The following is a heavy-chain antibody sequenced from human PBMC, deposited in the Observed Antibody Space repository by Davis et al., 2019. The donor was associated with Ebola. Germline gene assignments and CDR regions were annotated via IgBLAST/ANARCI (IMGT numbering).Heavy chain of an antibody. V-gene: IGHV3-53*01. D-gene: IGHD2-2*02. J-gene: IGHJ3*02. CDR2: IYSGGST. CDR3: ARGAYCSSSSCYTHTFDI. Sequence: PGGSLRLSCAASGFTVSSNYMNWVRQAPGKGLEWVSVIYSGGSTYYADSVKGRFTISRDKMNSLRAEDTAVYYCARGAYCSSSSCYTHTFDIWGQGTMVTVSS. CDR1: GFTVSSNY.